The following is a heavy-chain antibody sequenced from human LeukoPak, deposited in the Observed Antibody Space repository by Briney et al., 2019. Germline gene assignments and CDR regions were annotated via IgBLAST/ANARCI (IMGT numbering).Heavy chain of an antibody. V-gene: IGHV4-59*01. CDR1: GGSISSYY. CDR2: IYYSGST. Sequence: PSETPSLTCTVSGGSISSYYWSWIRQPPGKGLEWIGYIYYSGSTNYNPSLKSRVTISVDTSKNQFSLKLSSVTAADTAVYYCARATLIAAAGNWFDPWGQGTLVTVSS. D-gene: IGHD6-13*01. J-gene: IGHJ5*02. CDR3: ARATLIAAAGNWFDP.